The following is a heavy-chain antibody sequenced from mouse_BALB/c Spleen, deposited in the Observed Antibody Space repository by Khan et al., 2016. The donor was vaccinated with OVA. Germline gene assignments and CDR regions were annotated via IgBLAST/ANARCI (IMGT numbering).Heavy chain of an antibody. CDR2: NSSLGSSI. J-gene: IGHJ4*01. Sequence: EVQLVESGAGLVQPAQSRSLSCAVSGFTFTSYGFAWVRQPPARGPQWVAFNSSLGSSIYYAPTVTGRFSISRENAKNPLFLHWSTLRTEDTAMYYCARTAAIEYWGQGTTVTVSS. V-gene: IGHV5-15*02. CDR3: ARTAAIEY. CDR1: GFTFTSYG.